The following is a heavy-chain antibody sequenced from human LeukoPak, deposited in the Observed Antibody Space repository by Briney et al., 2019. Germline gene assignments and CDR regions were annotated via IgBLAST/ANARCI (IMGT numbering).Heavy chain of an antibody. D-gene: IGHD3-3*01. CDR2: IGTAGDT. Sequence: GGSLRLSCAASGFTFSSYDMHWVRQATGKGLEWVSAIGTAGDTYYPGSVKGRFTISRENAKNSLYLQMNSLRAGDTAVYYCARVRFLEPDAYYMDVWGKGTTVTVSS. J-gene: IGHJ6*03. CDR1: GFTFSSYD. V-gene: IGHV3-13*01. CDR3: ARVRFLEPDAYYMDV.